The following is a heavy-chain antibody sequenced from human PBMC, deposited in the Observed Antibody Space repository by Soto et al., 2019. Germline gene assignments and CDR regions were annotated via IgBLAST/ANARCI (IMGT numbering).Heavy chain of an antibody. CDR1: VRSFSGYY. CDR3: ASHLGSSTNY. Sequence: ETLSLTCAVYVRSFSGYYWSWIRQPPGKGLEWIGEINHSGSTNYNPSLKSRVTISVDTSKNQFSLKLSSVTAADTAVYYCASHLGSSTNYWGQGTLVTVSS. D-gene: IGHD6-6*01. CDR2: INHSGST. J-gene: IGHJ4*02. V-gene: IGHV4-34*01.